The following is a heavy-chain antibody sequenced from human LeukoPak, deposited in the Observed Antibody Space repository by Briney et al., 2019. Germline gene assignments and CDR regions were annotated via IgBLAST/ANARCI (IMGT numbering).Heavy chain of an antibody. CDR1: GFTFSSYW. J-gene: IGHJ4*02. Sequence: PGGSLRLSCVASGFTFSSYWMHWVRQDPRKGLVWVPRINGDGRNINYADSVRGRFTISRDNAKNSLYLQMNSLRAEDTAVYYCARVPGYWNYLCYFDYWGQGTLVTVSS. V-gene: IGHV3-74*01. CDR3: ARVPGYWNYLCYFDY. CDR2: INGDGRNI. D-gene: IGHD1-7*01.